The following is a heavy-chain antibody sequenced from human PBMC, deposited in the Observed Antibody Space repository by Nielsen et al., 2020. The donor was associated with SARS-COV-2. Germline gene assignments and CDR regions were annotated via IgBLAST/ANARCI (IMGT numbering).Heavy chain of an antibody. CDR2: IIPILGIA. D-gene: IGHD6-6*01. Sequence: WVRQAPGQGLEWMGRIIPILGIANYAQKFRGRVTITADESTSTAYMELSSLRSEDTAVYYCASAMTEQLGGGRYFDYWGQGTLVTVSS. CDR3: ASAMTEQLGGGRYFDY. J-gene: IGHJ4*02. V-gene: IGHV1-69*02.